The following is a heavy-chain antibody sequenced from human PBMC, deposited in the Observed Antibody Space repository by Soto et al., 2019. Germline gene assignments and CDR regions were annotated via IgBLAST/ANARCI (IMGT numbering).Heavy chain of an antibody. V-gene: IGHV1-69*13. J-gene: IGHJ6*02. CDR2: IIPIFGTA. Sequence: SVKVSCKASGGTFSSYAISWVRQAPGQGLGWMGGIIPIFGTANYAQKFQGRVTITADESTSTAYMELSSLRSEDTAVYYCARVKGSGSYPQFWYYYYGMDVWGQGTTVTVSS. D-gene: IGHD3-10*01. CDR1: GGTFSSYA. CDR3: ARVKGSGSYPQFWYYYYGMDV.